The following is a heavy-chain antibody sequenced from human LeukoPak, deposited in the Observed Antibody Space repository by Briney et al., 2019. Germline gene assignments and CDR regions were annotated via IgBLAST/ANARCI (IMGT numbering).Heavy chain of an antibody. CDR3: ARTGGYALMDV. D-gene: IGHD3-22*01. V-gene: IGHV3-7*01. J-gene: IGHJ6*02. CDR1: GFTFSSYC. Sequence: GGSLRLSCAASGFTFSSYCMNWVRQAPGKGLEWVSNIKQDGGATYYADSVKGRFTISRDNAKNSLYLQMNSLRAEDTAVYYCARTGGYALMDVWGQGNTVTVSS. CDR2: IKQDGGAT.